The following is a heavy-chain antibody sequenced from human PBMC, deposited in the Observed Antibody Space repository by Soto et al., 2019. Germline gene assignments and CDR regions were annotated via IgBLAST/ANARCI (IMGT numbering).Heavy chain of an antibody. D-gene: IGHD3-10*01. V-gene: IGHV1-3*01. CDR1: GGTFSSYA. CDR3: ARDRELLWFGELLSLYYYYYGMDV. Sequence: ASVKVSCKASGGTFSSYAMHWVRQAPGQRLEWMGWINAGNGNTKYSQKFQGRVTITRDTSASTAYMELSSLRSEDTAVYYCARDRELLWFGELLSLYYYYYGMDVWGQGTTVTVSS. CDR2: INAGNGNT. J-gene: IGHJ6*02.